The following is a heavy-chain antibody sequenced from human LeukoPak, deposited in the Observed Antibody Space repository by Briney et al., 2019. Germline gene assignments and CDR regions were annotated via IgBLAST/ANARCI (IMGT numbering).Heavy chain of an antibody. J-gene: IGHJ5*02. D-gene: IGHD3-16*01. CDR2: ISWNSGSI. V-gene: IGHV3-9*01. Sequence: GRSLRLSCAASGFTFDDYAMHWVRQAPGKGLEWVSGISWNSGSIGYADSVKGRFTISRDNAKNSLYLQMNSLRAEDTALYYCAKGDRMGGINWFDPWGQGTLVTVSS. CDR1: GFTFDDYA. CDR3: AKGDRMGGINWFDP.